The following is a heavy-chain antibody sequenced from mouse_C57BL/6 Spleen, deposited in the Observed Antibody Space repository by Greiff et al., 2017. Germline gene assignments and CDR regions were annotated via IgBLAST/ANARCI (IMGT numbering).Heavy chain of an antibody. Sequence: EAGGGLVQPKGSLKLSCAASGFSFNTYAMNRVRQAPAKGLAWVARIRSKSNNYATYYDESVKDRFTISRDDSDSMLCLQMNNYTAEDKAMYYCRRHGRVFDYWGQGTTLTVSS. CDR1: GFSFNTYA. J-gene: IGHJ2*01. D-gene: IGHD1-1*02. CDR2: IRSKSNNYAT. V-gene: IGHV10-1*01. CDR3: RRHGRVFDY.